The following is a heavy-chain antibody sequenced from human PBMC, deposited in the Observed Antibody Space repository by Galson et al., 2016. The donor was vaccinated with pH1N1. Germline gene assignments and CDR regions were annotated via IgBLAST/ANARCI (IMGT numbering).Heavy chain of an antibody. CDR1: GFTFSSYG. CDR2: ISYDGSNK. Sequence: SLRLSCAASGFTFSSYGMHWVRQAPGKGLEWVAVISYDGSNKYYADSVKGRFTISRDKSKNTLYLQMNSLRAEDTAVYYCAKSPLFDVDYVGMDVWGQGTTVTVSS. CDR3: AKSPLFDVDYVGMDV. V-gene: IGHV3-30*18. J-gene: IGHJ6*02. D-gene: IGHD4-17*01.